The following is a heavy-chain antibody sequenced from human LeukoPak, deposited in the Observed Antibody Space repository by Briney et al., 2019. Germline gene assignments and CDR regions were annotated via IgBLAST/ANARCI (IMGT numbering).Heavy chain of an antibody. CDR1: GFTFSSYA. J-gene: IGHJ4*02. Sequence: GRSLRLSCAASGFTFSSYAMHWVRQAPGKGLEWVAVISYDGSNKYYADSVKGRFTISRDNSKNTLYLQMNSLRAEDTAVYYCARDSSPYYYGSGSHNYWGQGTLVTVSS. D-gene: IGHD3-10*01. CDR2: ISYDGSNK. V-gene: IGHV3-30*04. CDR3: ARDSSPYYYGSGSHNY.